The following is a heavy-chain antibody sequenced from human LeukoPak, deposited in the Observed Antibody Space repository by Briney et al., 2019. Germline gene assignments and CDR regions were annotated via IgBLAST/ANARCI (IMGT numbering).Heavy chain of an antibody. J-gene: IGHJ5*02. V-gene: IGHV3-48*03. CDR1: GFTFSSYE. D-gene: IGHD3-22*01. CDR3: ARGITMIVDWFDP. CDR2: ISSSGSTI. Sequence: GGSLRLSCAASGFTFSSYEMNWVRQAPGKGLEWVSYISSSGSTIYYADSVKGRFTISSDNAKNSLYLQMNSLRAEDTAVYYCARGITMIVDWFDPWGQGTLVTVSS.